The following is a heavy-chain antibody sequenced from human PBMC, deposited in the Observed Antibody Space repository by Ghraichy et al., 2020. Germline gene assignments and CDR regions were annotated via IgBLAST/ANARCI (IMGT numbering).Heavy chain of an antibody. Sequence: GESLNISCAASGFTFSDHYMDWVRQAPGKGLEWVGRTRNKANSYTTEYAASVKGRFTISRDDSKNSLYLQMNSLKTEDTAVYYCARGEGYSGYDSDYWGQGTLVTVSS. V-gene: IGHV3-72*01. D-gene: IGHD5-12*01. CDR3: ARGEGYSGYDSDY. J-gene: IGHJ4*02. CDR1: GFTFSDHY. CDR2: TRNKANSYTT.